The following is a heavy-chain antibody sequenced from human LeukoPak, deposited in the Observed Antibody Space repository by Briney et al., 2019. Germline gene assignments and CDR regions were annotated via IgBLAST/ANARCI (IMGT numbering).Heavy chain of an antibody. CDR3: ATPGYSSGWAAGAFDI. D-gene: IGHD6-19*01. J-gene: IGHJ3*02. Sequence: SETLSLTCTVSGGSISSGSYYWGWIRQPPGKGLEWIGSIYYSGSTYYNPSLKSRVTISVDTSKNQFSLKLSSVTAADTAVYYCATPGYSSGWAAGAFDIWGQGTMVTVSS. CDR2: IYYSGST. CDR1: GGSISSGSYY. V-gene: IGHV4-39*01.